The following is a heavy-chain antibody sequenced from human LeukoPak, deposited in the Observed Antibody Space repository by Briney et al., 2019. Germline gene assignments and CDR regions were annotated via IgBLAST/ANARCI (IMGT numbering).Heavy chain of an antibody. J-gene: IGHJ3*02. V-gene: IGHV3-48*03. D-gene: IGHD5-18*01. Sequence: GGSLRLSCAASGFTFSSYEMNWVRQAPGKGPEWVSYISSSGSTIYYADSVKGRFTISRDNAKNSLYLQMNSLRAEDTAVYYCARGGDVDTAMLGAFDIWGQGTMVTVSS. CDR3: ARGGDVDTAMLGAFDI. CDR2: ISSSGSTI. CDR1: GFTFSSYE.